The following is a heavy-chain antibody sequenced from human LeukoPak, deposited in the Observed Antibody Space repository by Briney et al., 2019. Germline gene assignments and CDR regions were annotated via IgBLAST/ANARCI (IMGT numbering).Heavy chain of an antibody. CDR2: INHSGST. Sequence: PSETLSLTCTVSGGSISSGSYYWSWIRQPPGKGLEWIGEINHSGSTNYNPSLKSRVTISVDTSKNQFSLKLSSVTAADTAVYYCARHPKYCSGGSCYFDYWGQGTLVTVSS. V-gene: IGHV4-39*01. CDR1: GGSISSGSYY. J-gene: IGHJ4*02. D-gene: IGHD2-15*01. CDR3: ARHPKYCSGGSCYFDY.